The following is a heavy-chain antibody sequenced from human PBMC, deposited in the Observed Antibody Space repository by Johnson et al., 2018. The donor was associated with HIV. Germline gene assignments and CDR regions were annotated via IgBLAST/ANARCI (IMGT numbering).Heavy chain of an antibody. CDR2: ISYDGSNK. V-gene: IGHV3-30*18. CDR3: AKVLATTEYSSSSWSDAFDI. D-gene: IGHD6-6*01. CDR1: GFTFSSYG. J-gene: IGHJ3*02. Sequence: QVQLVESGGGVVQPGRSLRLSCAASGFTFSSYGMHWVRQAPGKGLAWVAVISYDGSNKYYADSVKGRFTISRDNSKNTLYLQMNSLRAEDTAVYYCAKVLATTEYSSSSWSDAFDIWGQGTMVTVSS.